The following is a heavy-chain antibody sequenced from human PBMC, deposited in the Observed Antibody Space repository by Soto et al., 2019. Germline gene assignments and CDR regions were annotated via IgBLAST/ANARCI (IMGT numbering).Heavy chain of an antibody. V-gene: IGHV4-39*01. Sequence: QLQLQESGPGLVKPSETLSLICTVSGGSISSSSNFWGWIRQPPGKGPEWIGSISYSGSTYYNPSLKRRITRFVDTSKYHSSLKVASVTATDTAVDSWAMRDDSGRLIIGVEIWGQGTVVTVSS. CDR3: AMRDDSGRLIIGVEI. CDR1: GGSISSSSNF. D-gene: IGHD1-26*01. J-gene: IGHJ3*02. CDR2: ISYSGST.